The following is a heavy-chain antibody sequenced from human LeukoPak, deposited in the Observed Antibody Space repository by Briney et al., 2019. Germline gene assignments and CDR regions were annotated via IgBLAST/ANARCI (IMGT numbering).Heavy chain of an antibody. CDR3: ARGGVNDGFDI. J-gene: IGHJ3*02. CDR1: GGSLSGYY. V-gene: IGHV4-34*01. D-gene: IGHD3-10*01. CDR2: INHSGST. Sequence: SETLSLTCAVCGGSLSGYYWSWIRQPPGKGLEWIGEINHSGSTNYNPSLKSRGTISVDTSKNQFSLKLISVSAADTAVYFCARGGVNDGFDIWGQGTMVTVSS.